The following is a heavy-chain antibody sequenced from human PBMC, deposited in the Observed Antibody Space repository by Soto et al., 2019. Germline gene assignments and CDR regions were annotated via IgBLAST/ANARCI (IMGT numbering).Heavy chain of an antibody. CDR3: AHRVLRTVFGLVTTTAIYFDF. J-gene: IGHJ4*02. Sequence: QITLNESGPTQVKPRQTLTLTCTFSGFSLTTSGVGVGWIRQSPGKAPEWLALIYWDDDKRYSPSLKSRLTITKDTSKIQVVLPMADLDPADTATYYCAHRVLRTVFGLVTTTAIYFDFWGQGTPVAVSS. CDR2: IYWDDDK. D-gene: IGHD3-3*01. CDR1: GFSLTTSGVG. V-gene: IGHV2-5*02.